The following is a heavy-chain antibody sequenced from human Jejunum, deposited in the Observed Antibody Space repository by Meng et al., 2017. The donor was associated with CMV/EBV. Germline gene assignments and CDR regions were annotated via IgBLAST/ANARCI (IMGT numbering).Heavy chain of an antibody. J-gene: IGHJ4*02. CDR3: ARGTGSGSWLIDS. CDR1: GFTFSSYA. CDR2: IPFDGNNE. V-gene: IGHV3-30*04. Sequence: AASGFTFSSYAMHWVRQAPGKGLEWVAVIPFDGNNEHYADSVKGRFTISRDNSKNTLYLQVNSLRPEDTGVYYCARGTGSGSWLIDSWGQGTLVTVSS. D-gene: IGHD6-13*01.